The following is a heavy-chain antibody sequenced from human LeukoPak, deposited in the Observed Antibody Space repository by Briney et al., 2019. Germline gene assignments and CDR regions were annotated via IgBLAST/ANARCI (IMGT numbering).Heavy chain of an antibody. Sequence: SETLSLTCTVSGGSISSHYWSWIRQPPGKGLEWIGYIYYSGSTNYNPSLKSRVTISVDTSKNQFSLKLSSVTAADTAVYYCAVYSSSWYFVNYWGQGTLVTVSS. CDR2: IYYSGST. CDR3: AVYSSSWYFVNY. V-gene: IGHV4-59*08. J-gene: IGHJ4*02. CDR1: GGSISSHY. D-gene: IGHD6-13*01.